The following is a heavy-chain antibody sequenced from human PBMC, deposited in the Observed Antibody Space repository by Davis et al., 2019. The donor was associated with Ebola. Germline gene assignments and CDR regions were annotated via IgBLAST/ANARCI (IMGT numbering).Heavy chain of an antibody. CDR2: ISSSSSTI. D-gene: IGHD3-10*01. Sequence: GESLKISCAASGFTFSSYNMNWVRQAPGKGLEWVSYISSSSSTIHYADSVKGRFTISRDNSKNTLYLQMNSLRAEDTAVYYCARDITLRGPFDPWGQGTLVTVSS. J-gene: IGHJ5*02. CDR3: ARDITLRGPFDP. CDR1: GFTFSSYN. V-gene: IGHV3-48*01.